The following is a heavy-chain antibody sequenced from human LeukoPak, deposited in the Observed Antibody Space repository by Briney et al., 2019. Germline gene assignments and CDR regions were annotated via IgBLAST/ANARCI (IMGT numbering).Heavy chain of an antibody. D-gene: IGHD3-22*01. V-gene: IGHV3-53*01. J-gene: IGHJ4*02. CDR2: IYSGGST. Sequence: GGSLRLSCAASGFTVSSNYMSWVRQAPGKGLEWVSVIYSGGSTYYADSVKGRFTISRDNSKNTLYLQMNSLRAEDTAVYYCARAPYDSSGYHYSHFDYWGQGTLVTVSS. CDR3: ARAPYDSSGYHYSHFDY. CDR1: GFTVSSNY.